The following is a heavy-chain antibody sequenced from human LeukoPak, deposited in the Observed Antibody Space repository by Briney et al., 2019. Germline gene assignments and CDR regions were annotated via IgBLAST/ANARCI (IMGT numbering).Heavy chain of an antibody. V-gene: IGHV3-30*18. J-gene: IGHJ6*02. D-gene: IGHD3-10*01. CDR2: LSYDGSDK. CDR3: AKDRVRGVIHHYYGLDV. CDR1: GFIFSSYG. Sequence: PGGSLRLSCAASGFIFSSYGMHWVRQAPGKGLEWLGVLSYDGSDKYYAHSVKGRFTISSDSSKNTLYLQMNSLRPEDTAVYYCAKDRVRGVIHHYYGLDVWGQGTTVTVSS.